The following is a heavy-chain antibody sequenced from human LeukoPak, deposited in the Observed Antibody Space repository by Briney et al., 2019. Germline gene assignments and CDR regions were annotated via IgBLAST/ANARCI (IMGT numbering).Heavy chain of an antibody. D-gene: IGHD3-22*01. V-gene: IGHV4-38-2*01. CDR3: ARMGVSYYYDSSTYYPVAFDV. CDR1: GYSISSGYY. Sequence: SETLSLTCAVSGYSISSGYYWGWIRQSPGKGLEWIGTIFHSGSIYYHPSLKSRVTLSVDTSNNQFSLKLNSIIAADTAVYYCARMGVSYYYDSSTYYPVAFDVWGLGTVVTVSS. J-gene: IGHJ3*01. CDR2: IFHSGSI.